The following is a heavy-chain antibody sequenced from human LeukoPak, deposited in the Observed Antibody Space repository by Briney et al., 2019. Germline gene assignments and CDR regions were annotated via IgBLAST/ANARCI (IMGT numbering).Heavy chain of an antibody. V-gene: IGHV3-66*01. CDR1: GFTLSSNY. J-gene: IGHJ4*02. CDR3: AKEGFGNYYSAYFDY. Sequence: GGSLRLSCAASGFTLSSNYMSWVRQAPGKGLERVSVIYSGGSTYYTDSVKGRFTISRDNSKNTLYLQMNGLRAEDTAVYYFAKEGFGNYYSAYFDYWGQGTLVTVSS. D-gene: IGHD1-26*01. CDR2: IYSGGST.